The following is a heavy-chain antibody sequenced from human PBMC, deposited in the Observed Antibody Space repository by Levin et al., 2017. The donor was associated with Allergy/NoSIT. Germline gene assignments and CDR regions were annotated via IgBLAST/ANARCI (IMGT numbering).Heavy chain of an antibody. V-gene: IGHV3-7*03. D-gene: IGHD5-12*01. CDR3: ARKVRGSSAYDALDV. J-gene: IGHJ3*01. CDR1: GFTFRDYW. CDR2: IDQDGSQK. Sequence: PGGSLRLSCAATGFTFRDYWMTWVRQTPGRGLEWVANIDQDGSQKYYVDSVKGRFTISRDNAKNSVDLQMNYIRDDDTAVYYCARKVRGSSAYDALDVWGHGTMVTFSS.